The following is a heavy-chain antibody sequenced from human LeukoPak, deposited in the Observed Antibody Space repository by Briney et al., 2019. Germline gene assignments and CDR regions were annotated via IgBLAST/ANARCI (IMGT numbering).Heavy chain of an antibody. CDR1: GFTFSSYS. D-gene: IGHD6-19*01. V-gene: IGHV3-21*01. CDR3: ASLSTGYSSGWYNNFDY. J-gene: IGHJ4*02. Sequence: GGSLRLSCAASGFTFSSYSMNWVRQAPGKGLEWVSSISSSSSYIYYGDSVKGRFTSSRDNARNSLYLQMNSLRAEDTAVYYCASLSTGYSSGWYNNFDYWGQGTLVTVSS. CDR2: ISSSSSYI.